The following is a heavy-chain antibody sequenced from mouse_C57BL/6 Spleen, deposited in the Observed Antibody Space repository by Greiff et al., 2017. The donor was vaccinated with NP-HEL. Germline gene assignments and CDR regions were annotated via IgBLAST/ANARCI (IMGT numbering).Heavy chain of an antibody. J-gene: IGHJ2*01. D-gene: IGHD1-1*01. CDR2: IYPGSGST. Sequence: QVQLQQPGAELVKPGASVKMSCKASGYTFTSYWITWVQQRPGQGLEWIGDIYPGSGSTNYNEKLKSKATLTVDTTSRTAYMQLISLTSEDSAVYYCARRYYYGSTLAYWGQGTPLTVSA. CDR3: ARRYYYGSTLAY. V-gene: IGHV1-55*01. CDR1: GYTFTSYW.